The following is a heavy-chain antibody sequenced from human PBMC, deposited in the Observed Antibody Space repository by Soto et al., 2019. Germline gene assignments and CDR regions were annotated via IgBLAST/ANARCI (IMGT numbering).Heavy chain of an antibody. CDR3: ASEVPYCLDY. CDR2: IYHSGGT. Sequence: PSETLSLTCAVSGGSISSGGYSWSWIRQPPGKGLEWIGYIYHSGGTYYNPSLKSRVTISVDRSKNQFSLKLCSVTAAPTAVYYGASEVPYCLDYWGQGTRVTVSS. CDR1: GGSISSGGYS. V-gene: IGHV4-30-2*01. J-gene: IGHJ4*02.